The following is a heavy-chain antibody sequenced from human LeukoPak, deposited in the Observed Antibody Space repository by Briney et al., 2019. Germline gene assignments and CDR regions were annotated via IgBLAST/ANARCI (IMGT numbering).Heavy chain of an antibody. D-gene: IGHD6-19*01. Sequence: GGSLILSCAASGFTFSSYWMTWVRQAPGKGLEWVAVISYDGSNKYYADSVKGRFTISRDNSKNTLYLQMGSLTAEDMAVYYCARKTAVAGVMDYWGQGTLVTVSS. CDR3: ARKTAVAGVMDY. CDR2: ISYDGSNK. V-gene: IGHV3-30*03. CDR1: GFTFSSYW. J-gene: IGHJ4*02.